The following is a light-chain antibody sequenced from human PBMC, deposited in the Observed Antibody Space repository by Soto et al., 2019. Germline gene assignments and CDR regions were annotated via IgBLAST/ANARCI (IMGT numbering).Light chain of an antibody. CDR1: QSISRN. CDR2: GAS. J-gene: IGKJ4*01. Sequence: EIVMTQSADTLSVSPGERVTLSCRASQSISRNLAWYQQKPGQAPRLLIYGASTRAIGIPARFSGRGSGTEFTLTISSLQSEDSAVYYCQQYNNWPRALTFGGGTKVEI. V-gene: IGKV3-15*01. CDR3: QQYNNWPRALT.